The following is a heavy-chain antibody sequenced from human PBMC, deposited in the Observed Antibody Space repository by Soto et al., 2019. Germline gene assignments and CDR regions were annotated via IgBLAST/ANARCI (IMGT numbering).Heavy chain of an antibody. CDR2: IHYSGTT. J-gene: IGHJ4*02. V-gene: IGHV4-4*02. CDR1: GASISTSYW. D-gene: IGHD2-2*01. Sequence: SETLSLTCAVSGASISTSYWLSWVRQSPGKGLEWIGEIHYSGTTNYNPSLKSRVTISLDTSKNQFSLKLSSVTAADTAVYYCASYCISTSCYSSFDYWGQGTLVTVSS. CDR3: ASYCISTSCYSSFDY.